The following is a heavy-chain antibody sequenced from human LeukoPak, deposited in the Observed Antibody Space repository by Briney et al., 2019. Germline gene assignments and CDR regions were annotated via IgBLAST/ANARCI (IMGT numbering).Heavy chain of an antibody. J-gene: IGHJ6*02. D-gene: IGHD1-26*01. CDR2: INHSGST. CDR1: GGSFSGYY. Sequence: SETLSLTCAVSGGSFSGYYWSWVRQPPGEGLEWVGEINHSGSTNYNPSLKSRVTISVDTSKNQFSLKLSSVTAAHTAVYYCARDMEQSRLPVYYYYYYGMDVWGQGTTVTVSS. CDR3: ARDMEQSRLPVYYYYYYGMDV. V-gene: IGHV4-34*01.